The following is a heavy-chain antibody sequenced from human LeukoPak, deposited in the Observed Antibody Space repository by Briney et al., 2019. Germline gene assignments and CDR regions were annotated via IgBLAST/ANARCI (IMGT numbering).Heavy chain of an antibody. J-gene: IGHJ4*02. CDR1: GYTSTDYY. Sequence: ASVKVSCKVSGYTSTDYYVHWVQQAPGKGLEWMGLIDPEDGETIYAEEFQGRVSITADTSTDTAYMELSSLRFDDTAVYYCATGHITGGTGFDFWGQGTLATVSS. D-gene: IGHD1-20*01. CDR3: ATGHITGGTGFDF. V-gene: IGHV1-69-2*01. CDR2: IDPEDGET.